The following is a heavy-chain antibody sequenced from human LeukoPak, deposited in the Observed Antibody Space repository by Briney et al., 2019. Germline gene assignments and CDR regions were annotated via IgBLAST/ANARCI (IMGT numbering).Heavy chain of an antibody. CDR1: GVSVSSGSYY. Sequence: PSETLSLTCTVSGVSVSSGSYYWSWIRQPPGKGLEWIGYIYYSGSTNYNPSLKSRVTISVDTSKNQFSLKLSSVTAADTAVYYCAYSGYQDLENNWFDPWGQGTLVTVSS. CDR3: AYSGYQDLENNWFDP. J-gene: IGHJ5*02. CDR2: IYYSGST. V-gene: IGHV4-61*01. D-gene: IGHD3-22*01.